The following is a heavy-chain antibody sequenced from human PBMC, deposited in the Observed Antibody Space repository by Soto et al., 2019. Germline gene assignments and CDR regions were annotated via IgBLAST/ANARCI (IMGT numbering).Heavy chain of an antibody. Sequence: SETLSLTCTVSGGSIISSSYYWGWIRQPAGEGLGWMGSIYYSGSTYYNPSLKSRVTISVDTSKNLFSLKLSSVTAADTAVYYCARGSGSYYSLRPGWFDPWGQGTLVTVSS. J-gene: IGHJ5*02. CDR3: ARGSGSYYSLRPGWFDP. CDR2: IYYSGST. D-gene: IGHD3-10*01. CDR1: GGSIISSSYY. V-gene: IGHV4-39*01.